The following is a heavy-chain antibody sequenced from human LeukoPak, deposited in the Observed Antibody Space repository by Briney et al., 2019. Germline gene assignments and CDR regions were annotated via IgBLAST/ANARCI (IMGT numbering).Heavy chain of an antibody. D-gene: IGHD3-9*01. Sequence: TGGSLRLSCAASGFTFSSYAMSWVRQAPGKGLEWVSAISGSGGSTYYADSVKGRFTISRDNSKNTLYLQMNSLRPEDTAVYYCAGQYYDILTGYRPLDYWGQGALVTVSS. J-gene: IGHJ4*02. CDR2: ISGSGGST. CDR1: GFTFSSYA. V-gene: IGHV3-23*01. CDR3: AGQYYDILTGYRPLDY.